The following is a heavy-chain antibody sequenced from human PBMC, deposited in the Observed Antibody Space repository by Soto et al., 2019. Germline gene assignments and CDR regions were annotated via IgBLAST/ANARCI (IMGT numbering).Heavy chain of an antibody. CDR1: GDSVSSNIAT. J-gene: IGHJ4*02. Sequence: SQTLSLPCAISGDSVSSNIATWNWIRQSPSRGLEWLGRTYFRSEWYYDYEVSVKSRITINPERAENQFSLQLNSVTPEDTAVYYCARDSGSSGWFDYWGQGTLVTVSS. CDR2: TYFRSEWYY. V-gene: IGHV6-1*01. CDR3: ARDSGSSGWFDY. D-gene: IGHD6-19*01.